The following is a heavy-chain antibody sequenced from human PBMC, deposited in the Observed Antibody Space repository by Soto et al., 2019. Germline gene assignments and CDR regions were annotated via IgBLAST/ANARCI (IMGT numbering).Heavy chain of an antibody. CDR3: ARDYYGSGSPLPWFDP. V-gene: IGHV3-33*01. Sequence: QVQLVESGGGVVQPGRSLRLSCAASGFTFSSYGMHWVRQAPGKGLEWVAVIWYDGSNKYYADSVKGRFTISRDNSKNTLYLQMNRLRAEDTAVYYCARDYYGSGSPLPWFDPWGQGTLVTVSS. J-gene: IGHJ5*02. CDR1: GFTFSSYG. CDR2: IWYDGSNK. D-gene: IGHD3-10*01.